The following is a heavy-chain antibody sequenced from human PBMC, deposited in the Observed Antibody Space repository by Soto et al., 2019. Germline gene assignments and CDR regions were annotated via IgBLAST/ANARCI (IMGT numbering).Heavy chain of an antibody. CDR2: IDPSDSYT. J-gene: IGHJ6*02. D-gene: IGHD3-3*01. CDR3: ARGVITIFGVVTYGMDV. CDR1: GYSFTSYW. V-gene: IGHV5-10-1*01. Sequence: ESLKISCKGSGYSFTSYWISWVRQMPGKGLEWMGRIDPSDSYTSYSPSFQGHVTISADKSISTAYLQWSSLKASDTAMYYCARGVITIFGVVTYGMDVWGQGTTVTVSS.